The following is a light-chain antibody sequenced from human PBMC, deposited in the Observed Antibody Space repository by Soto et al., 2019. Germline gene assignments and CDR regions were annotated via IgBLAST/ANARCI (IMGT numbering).Light chain of an antibody. CDR3: LQDINYPWT. V-gene: IGKV1-9*01. Sequence: DIQMTQSPSTLSASVGDRVTITCRASQGISSYLAWYQQKPGKAPKLLIYAASTLQSGVPPRFSGSGSGTDFTLAISSLQPEDSATYYCLQDINYPWTFGQGTMVDIK. CDR1: QGISSY. CDR2: AAS. J-gene: IGKJ1*01.